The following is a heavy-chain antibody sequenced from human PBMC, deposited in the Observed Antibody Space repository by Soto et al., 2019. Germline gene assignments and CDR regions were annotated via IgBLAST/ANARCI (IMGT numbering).Heavy chain of an antibody. D-gene: IGHD2-21*02. CDR3: VQSRCGGDCLRSYSSHSYYGLDV. CDR2: IYWDDDK. CDR1: GFSLSTIGVG. Sequence: QITLKESGPTLVKPTQTLTLTCTFSGFSLSTIGVGVGWIRQPPGKALEWLALIYWDDDKRYSPSLKSRLTVTKATSRNQVVLTVTNMDPVDTATYYCVQSRCGGDCLRSYSSHSYYGLDVWGQGTTVTVSS. J-gene: IGHJ6*01. V-gene: IGHV2-5*02.